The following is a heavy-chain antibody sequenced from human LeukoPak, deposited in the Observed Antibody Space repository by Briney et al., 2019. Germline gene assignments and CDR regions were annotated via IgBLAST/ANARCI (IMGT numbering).Heavy chain of an antibody. CDR3: ARHDSFIPY. CDR2: ISDNEGST. Sequence: QTGGSLRLSCAASGFTFNYYAMSWVRQAPGKGLEWVSGISDNEGSTYYTDSVKGRFTISRDNTKNTVYLQMNNLRPDDTAVYFCARHDSFIPYWGQGTLVTVSS. D-gene: IGHD5-18*01. V-gene: IGHV3-23*01. J-gene: IGHJ4*02. CDR1: GFTFNYYA.